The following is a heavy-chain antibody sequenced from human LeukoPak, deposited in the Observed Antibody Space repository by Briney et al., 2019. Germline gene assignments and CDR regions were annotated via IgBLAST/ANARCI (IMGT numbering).Heavy chain of an antibody. CDR2: VFSTGDT. J-gene: IGHJ6*03. Sequence: SETLSLTCTVSDASMSSHYWIWVRQPPGRGLEWIGYVFSTGDTTYSPSLTSRVTISVDMSESQFSLKLNSVTAADTAVYYCARGVYNYYYMDVWGRGATVTVSS. V-gene: IGHV4-59*11. CDR1: DASMSSHY. CDR3: ARGVYNYYYMDV.